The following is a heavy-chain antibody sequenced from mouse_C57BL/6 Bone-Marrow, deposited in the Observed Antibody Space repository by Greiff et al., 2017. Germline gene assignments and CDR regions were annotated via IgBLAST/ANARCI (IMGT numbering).Heavy chain of an antibody. CDR2: LYYSGTI. D-gene: IGHD2-3*01. CDR3: ARDDGSFDY. CDR1: GISITTGNYR. V-gene: IGHV3-5*01. J-gene: IGHJ2*01. Sequence: EVQLQQSGPGLVKPSQTVFLTCTVTGISITTGNYRWSWIRQFPGNKLEWIGYLYYSGTITYNPSLTSRTTITRDTPKNQFFLEMNSLTAEDTATYYCARDDGSFDYWGQGTTLTVSS.